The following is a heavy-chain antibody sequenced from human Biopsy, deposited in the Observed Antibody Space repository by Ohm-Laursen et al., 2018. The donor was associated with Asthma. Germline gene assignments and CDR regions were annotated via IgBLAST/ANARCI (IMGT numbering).Heavy chain of an antibody. J-gene: IGHJ4*02. D-gene: IGHD3-10*01. CDR2: IFPGDSDT. V-gene: IGHV5-51*01. CDR3: ARLAYGSGSFFDF. CDR1: GYIFTSYW. Sequence: GESLKISCKASGYIFTSYWIGWVRQMAGKGLEWMGIIFPGDSDTIYSPPFQGQVTISADKSISTAYLQWSSLKASDTAIYYCARLAYGSGSFFDFWGQGTLVTVAS.